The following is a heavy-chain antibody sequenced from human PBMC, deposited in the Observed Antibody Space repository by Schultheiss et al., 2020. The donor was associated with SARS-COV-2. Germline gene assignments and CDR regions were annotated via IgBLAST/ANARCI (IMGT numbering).Heavy chain of an antibody. D-gene: IGHD3-3*01. V-gene: IGHV4-59*01. CDR2: IYYSGST. CDR3: ARYNPYYDFWSGDRRAYYFDY. J-gene: IGHJ4*02. CDR1: GCSISSYY. Sequence: SETLSLTCTVSGCSISSYYWSWIRQPPGKGLEWIGYIYYSGSTNYNPSLKTRVTISVDTSKNQFSLKLSSVTAADTAVYYCARYNPYYDFWSGDRRAYYFDYWGQGGQVTVAS.